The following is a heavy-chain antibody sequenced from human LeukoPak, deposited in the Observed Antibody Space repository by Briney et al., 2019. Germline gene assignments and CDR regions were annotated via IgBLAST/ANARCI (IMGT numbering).Heavy chain of an antibody. CDR1: GITFDDYG. V-gene: IGHV3-74*01. CDR3: ARAVGTLVRGVSI. D-gene: IGHD3-10*01. J-gene: IGHJ3*02. CDR2: INSGGSNT. Sequence: GGSLRLSCAASGITFDDYGMSWVRQAPGKGLEWVSRINSGGSNTDYADSVKGRFTISRDNAKNTLYLQMNSLKAEDTAVYYCARAVGTLVRGVSIWGQGTMVTVSS.